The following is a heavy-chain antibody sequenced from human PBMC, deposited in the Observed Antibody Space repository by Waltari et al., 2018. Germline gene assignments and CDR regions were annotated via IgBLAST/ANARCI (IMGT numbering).Heavy chain of an antibody. CDR1: GFTFSSYE. J-gene: IGHJ1*01. CDR3: ARDRVGSYDPALGAEYFQH. D-gene: IGHD3-22*01. CDR2: ISSSGSTI. V-gene: IGHV3-48*03. Sequence: EVQLVEPGGGLVQPVWFLRLSCAASGFTFSSYEMNCVRQAPGKGLDWVSYISSSGSTIYYADSVKGRFTSSRYNAKNSLYLQMNSLRAEDTAVYYCARDRVGSYDPALGAEYFQHWGQGTLVTVSS.